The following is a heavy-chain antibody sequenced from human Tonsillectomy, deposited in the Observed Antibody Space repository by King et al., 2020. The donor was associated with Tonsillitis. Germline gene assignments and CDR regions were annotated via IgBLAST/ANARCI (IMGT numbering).Heavy chain of an antibody. Sequence: QVQLQQWGAGLLKPSETLSLTCAVYGGSFSGYFWSWIRQPPGKGLEWFGEINHSGTTNYNPSLKSRVTISVDTSKNHFSLNLSSVTAADTAVYYCASNWGSNSWGQGTPVTVSS. V-gene: IGHV4-34*01. J-gene: IGHJ4*02. D-gene: IGHD7-27*01. CDR2: INHSGTT. CDR3: ASNWGSNS. CDR1: GGSFSGYF.